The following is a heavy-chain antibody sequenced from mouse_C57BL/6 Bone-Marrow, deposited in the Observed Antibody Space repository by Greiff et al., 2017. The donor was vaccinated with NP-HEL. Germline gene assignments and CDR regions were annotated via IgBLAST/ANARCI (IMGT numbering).Heavy chain of an antibody. CDR3: AREVFYTWYFDV. D-gene: IGHD2-12*01. J-gene: IGHJ1*03. CDR1: GYTFTSYW. CDR2: IYPGSGST. V-gene: IGHV1-55*01. Sequence: QVQLQQPGAELVKPGASVKMSCKASGYTFTSYWITWVKQRPGQGLEWIGDIYPGSGSTNYNEKFKSKATLTVDTSSSTAYMQLSSLTSEDSAVYYCAREVFYTWYFDVWGTGTTVTVSS.